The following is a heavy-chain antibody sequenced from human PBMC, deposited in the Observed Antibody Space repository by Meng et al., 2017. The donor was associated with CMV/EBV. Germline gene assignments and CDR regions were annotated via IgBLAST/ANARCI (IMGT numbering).Heavy chain of an antibody. CDR3: ARQGEGIVVVPAAIWFDP. Sequence: CTSYWFGWVRQMPGKGLEWLRITYPGDSDTRYSPSFHGQVTISADKSISTAYLQWSSLKASDTAMYYCARQGEGIVVVPAAIWFDPWGQGTLVTVSS. CDR1: CTSYW. D-gene: IGHD2-2*01. CDR2: TYPGDSDT. V-gene: IGHV5-51*01. J-gene: IGHJ5*02.